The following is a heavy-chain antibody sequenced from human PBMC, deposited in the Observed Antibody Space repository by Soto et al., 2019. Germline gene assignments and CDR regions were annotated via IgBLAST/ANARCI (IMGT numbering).Heavy chain of an antibody. J-gene: IGHJ5*02. CDR1: GGSISPYY. V-gene: IGHV4-59*01. CDR2: IYYSGRT. D-gene: IGHD2-2*02. CDR3: ARGYCSSTSCYIWDNWFDP. Sequence: TSETLSLTCTVSGGSISPYYWAWIRQPPGKGLEWVGYIYYSGRTNYNPSLKSRVTISVDTSKNQFSLKLSSVTAADTAVYYCARGYCSSTSCYIWDNWFDPWGQGTLVTVSS.